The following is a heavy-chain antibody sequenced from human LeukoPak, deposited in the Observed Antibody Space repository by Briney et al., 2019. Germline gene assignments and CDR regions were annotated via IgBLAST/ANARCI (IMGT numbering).Heavy chain of an antibody. J-gene: IGHJ4*02. CDR2: INPNSGGT. D-gene: IGHD6-13*01. V-gene: IGHV1-2*02. Sequence: ASVKVSCKTSGSTFTGYYMHWVRQAPGQGLEWMGWINPNSGGTHYAQKFQGTVTMTRDTSISTAYMELSRLRSDDTAIYYCARRYTNSWYDTDYWGQGTLVTVSS. CDR3: ARRYTNSWYDTDY. CDR1: GSTFTGYY.